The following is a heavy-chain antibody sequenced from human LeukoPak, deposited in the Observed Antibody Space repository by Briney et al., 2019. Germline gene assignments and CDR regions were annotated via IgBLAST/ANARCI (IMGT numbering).Heavy chain of an antibody. J-gene: IGHJ3*02. CDR3: AREEGNWGDAFDI. CDR2: IIPIFGTA. Sequence: ASVKVSCKASGYIFTSYGMSWVRQAPGQGLEWMGGIIPIFGTANYAQKFQGRVTITADKSTSTAYMELSSLRSEDTAVYYCAREEGNWGDAFDIWGQGTMVTVSS. CDR1: GYIFTSYG. D-gene: IGHD7-27*01. V-gene: IGHV1-69*06.